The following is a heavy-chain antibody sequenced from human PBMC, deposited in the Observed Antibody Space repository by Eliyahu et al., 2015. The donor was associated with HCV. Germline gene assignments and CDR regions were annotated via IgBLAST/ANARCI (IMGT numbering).Heavy chain of an antibody. CDR2: IGSAAGIT. V-gene: IGHV3-23*01. J-gene: IGHJ3*02. D-gene: IGHD3-16*02. Sequence: EVQLLESGGGLVQPGGSLRLSCAASGFTFSTYAMAWVRQAPGKGLEWVSTIGSAAGITYYADSVKGRFTISRDNSKNTLYLQMNSLRAEDTALYYCAKDLFIVRVEEVVAVDKGTDAFDIWGQGTMVTVSS. CDR3: AKDLFIVRVEEVVAVDKGTDAFDI. CDR1: GFTFSTYA.